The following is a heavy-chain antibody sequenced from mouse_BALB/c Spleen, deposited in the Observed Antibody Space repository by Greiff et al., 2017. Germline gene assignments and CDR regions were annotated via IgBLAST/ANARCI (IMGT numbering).Heavy chain of an antibody. CDR2: IDPYDSET. J-gene: IGHJ2*01. V-gene: IGHV1-54*01. CDR1: GYAFTNYL. CDR3: ASQTFSPYYFDY. Sequence: QVQLQQSGAELVRPGTSVKVSCKASGYAFTNYLIEWVKQRPEQGLEWIGRIDPYDSETHYNQKFKDKAILTVDKSSSTAYMQLSSLTSEDSAVYYCASQTFSPYYFDYWGQGTTLTVSS.